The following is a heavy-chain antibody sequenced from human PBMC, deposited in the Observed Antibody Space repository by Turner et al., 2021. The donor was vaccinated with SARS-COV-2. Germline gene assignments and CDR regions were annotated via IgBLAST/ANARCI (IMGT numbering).Heavy chain of an antibody. Sequence: EVQLVESGGGLVKPGGSLRLPCAASGFTFSSYSMNWVRQAPGKGLEWVSSMSSSSSYIYYADTVKGRFTISRDNAKNSLYLQMNSLRAEDTAVYYCARDHRPVVVPAAKRAGSYYYGMDVWGQGTTVTVSS. J-gene: IGHJ6*02. V-gene: IGHV3-21*01. CDR2: MSSSSSYI. CDR1: GFTFSSYS. D-gene: IGHD2-2*01. CDR3: ARDHRPVVVPAAKRAGSYYYGMDV.